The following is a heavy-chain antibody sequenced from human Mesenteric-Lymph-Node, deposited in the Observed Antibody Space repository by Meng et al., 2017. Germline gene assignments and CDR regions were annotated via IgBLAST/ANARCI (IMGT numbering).Heavy chain of an antibody. CDR2: IYYSGRT. Sequence: ESPPGRVTPCDTLALTATVCGDSIRSSTFYWGWIRQPPGKGLEWIGSIYYSGRTNYNPSVKSRVSMSVDKSQNHFSLRLSSVTAADTAVYYCTTLYGDSISWGQGTLVTVSS. J-gene: IGHJ4*02. CDR3: TTLYGDSIS. V-gene: IGHV4-39*07. D-gene: IGHD4-17*01. CDR1: GDSIRSSTFY.